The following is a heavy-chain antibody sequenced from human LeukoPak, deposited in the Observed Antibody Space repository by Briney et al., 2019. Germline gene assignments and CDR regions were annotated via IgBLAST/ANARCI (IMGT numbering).Heavy chain of an antibody. CDR2: LYNGGGA. CDR1: GFTVSSNS. V-gene: IGHV3-53*01. D-gene: IGHD2-2*01. J-gene: IGHJ4*02. Sequence: GGSLRLSCAASGFTVSSNSMTWVRQAPGKGLEWVSILYNGGGANYADSVKGRFTISRDNSRNTLFLQMNSLRAEDTAVYYCAKVWDIVVVPAPYYFDYWGQGTLVTVSS. CDR3: AKVWDIVVVPAPYYFDY.